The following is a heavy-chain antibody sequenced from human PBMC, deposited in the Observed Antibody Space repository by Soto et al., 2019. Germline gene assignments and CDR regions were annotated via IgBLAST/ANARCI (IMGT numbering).Heavy chain of an antibody. V-gene: IGHV1-8*01. CDR3: ARTVLRYFDSFTNNNNWFDP. Sequence: GASVKVSCKASGYTFTSYDINWVRQATGQGLEWMGWMNPNSGNTGYAQKFQGRVTMTRNTSISTAYMELSSLRSEDTAVYYCARTVLRYFDSFTNNNNWFDPWGQGTLVTAS. J-gene: IGHJ5*02. D-gene: IGHD3-9*01. CDR2: MNPNSGNT. CDR1: GYTFTSYD.